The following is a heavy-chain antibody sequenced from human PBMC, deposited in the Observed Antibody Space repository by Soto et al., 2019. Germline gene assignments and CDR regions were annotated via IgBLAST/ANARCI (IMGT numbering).Heavy chain of an antibody. V-gene: IGHV1-3*01. CDR3: ARHLNYDFWSGYYY. J-gene: IGHJ4*02. Sequence: ASVKVCCKASGYTFTSYAVHWVRQAPGQRLEWMGWINAGNGNTKYSQKFQGRVTITRDTSASTAYMELSSLRSEDTAVYYCARHLNYDFWSGYYYWGQGTLVTVSS. D-gene: IGHD3-3*01. CDR2: INAGNGNT. CDR1: GYTFTSYA.